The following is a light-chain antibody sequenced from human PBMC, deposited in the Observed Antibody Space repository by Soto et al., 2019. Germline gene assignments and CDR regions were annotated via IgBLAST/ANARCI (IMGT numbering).Light chain of an antibody. Sequence: EIVMTQSPASLSVSPGDGATLSCRASQSVASNVAWYQQKPGQGPRLLIHGASTRAVGVPARFGGSGSGTDFTLTISSLQSEDFVVYYCQQYHNWPPQYTFGQGTKLQIK. V-gene: IGKV3-15*01. CDR1: QSVASN. J-gene: IGKJ2*01. CDR3: QQYHNWPPQYT. CDR2: GAS.